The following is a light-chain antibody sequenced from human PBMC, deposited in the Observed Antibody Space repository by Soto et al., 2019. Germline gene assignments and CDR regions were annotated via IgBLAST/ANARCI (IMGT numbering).Light chain of an antibody. CDR2: NNN. J-gene: IGLJ2*01. CDR1: SSNIGSNT. CDR3: AAWDDSLNGPV. V-gene: IGLV1-44*01. Sequence: QLVLTQPPSASGTPGQRVTISCSGSSSNIGSNTVNWYQQLPGTAPKVLIYNNNQRPSGVPDRFSGSKSGTSASLAISGLQSEDEADYYCAAWDDSLNGPVFGGGTKLTVL.